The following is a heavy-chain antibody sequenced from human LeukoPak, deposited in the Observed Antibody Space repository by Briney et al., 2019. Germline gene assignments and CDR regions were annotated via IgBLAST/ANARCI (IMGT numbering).Heavy chain of an antibody. CDR1: GGSISSSSYY. Sequence: PSETLSLTCTVSGGSISSSSYYWGWIRQPPGKGLEWIGSIYYSGSTYYKPSLKSRVTISVDTSKNQFSLKLSSVTAADTAVYYCARRGGAAAGTPIDYWGQGTLVTVSS. D-gene: IGHD6-13*01. V-gene: IGHV4-39*01. CDR2: IYYSGST. J-gene: IGHJ4*02. CDR3: ARRGGAAAGTPIDY.